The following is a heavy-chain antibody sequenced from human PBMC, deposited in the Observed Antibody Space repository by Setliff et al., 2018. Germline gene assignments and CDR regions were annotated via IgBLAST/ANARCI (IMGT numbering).Heavy chain of an antibody. V-gene: IGHV3-7*03. D-gene: IGHD3-10*01. J-gene: IGHJ3*02. CDR2: IKQDGSEK. CDR3: VKDSSGRDAFDI. Sequence: PGGSLRLSCAASGFMFSNHWMSWVRQAPGKGLEWVANIKQDGSEKYYVDSVKGRFSISRDNAKKSMYLQMSSLRADDTAIYYCVKDSSGRDAFDIWGQGTMVTVSS. CDR1: GFMFSNHW.